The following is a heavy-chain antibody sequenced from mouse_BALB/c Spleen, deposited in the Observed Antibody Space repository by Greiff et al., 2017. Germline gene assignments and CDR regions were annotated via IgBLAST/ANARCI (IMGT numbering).Heavy chain of an antibody. CDR1: GFPFSSFG. V-gene: IGHV5-17*02. CDR2: ISSGSSTI. D-gene: IGHD2-3*01. Sequence: EVKVVESGGGLVKPGGSLKLSCAASGFPFSSFGMHWVRQAPEQGLEWVAYISSGSSTIYYADTVKGRYTLSSDNPKNTLFLQMTSLRSEDTAMYYCARYDGDYWGQGTLVTVSA. J-gene: IGHJ3*01. CDR3: ARYDGDY.